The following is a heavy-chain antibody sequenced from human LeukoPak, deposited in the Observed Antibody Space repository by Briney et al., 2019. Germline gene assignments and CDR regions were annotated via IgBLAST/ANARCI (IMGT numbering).Heavy chain of an antibody. D-gene: IGHD3-16*02. V-gene: IGHV1-18*01. CDR3: ARVRDYDYGWGSYRYPTDAFDI. CDR2: ISAYNGNT. CDR1: GYTFTSYG. J-gene: IGHJ3*02. Sequence: ASVKVSCKASGYTFTSYGISWVRQAPGQGLEWMGWISAYNGNTNYAQKLQGRVTMTTDTSTSTAYMELRSLRSDDTAVYYCARVRDYDYGWGSYRYPTDAFDIWGQGTMVTVSS.